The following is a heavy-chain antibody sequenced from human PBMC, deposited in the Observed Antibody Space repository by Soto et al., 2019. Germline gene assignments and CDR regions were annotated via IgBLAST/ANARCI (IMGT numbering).Heavy chain of an antibody. J-gene: IGHJ3*02. Sequence: QVQLVQSGAEVKKPGASVKVSCKASGYTFTSYDINWVRQATGQGIEWMGWMNPNSGNTGYAQKFQGRVTMTRNTSISTSYMELSSLRSQDTAVYYCARLVRGVIGESGAFDIWCQGTMVTVSS. CDR3: ARLVRGVIGESGAFDI. V-gene: IGHV1-8*01. D-gene: IGHD3-10*01. CDR2: MNPNSGNT. CDR1: GYTFTSYD.